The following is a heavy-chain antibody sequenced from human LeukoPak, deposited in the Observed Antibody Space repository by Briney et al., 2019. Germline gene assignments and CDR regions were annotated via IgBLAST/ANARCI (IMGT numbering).Heavy chain of an antibody. Sequence: QPGGSLRLSCAASGFTFSSYWMSWVRQAPGKGLEWVANIKQDGSEKYYVDSVKGRFTISRDNAKNSLYLQMNSLRAEDTAVYYCARDGLVGDTAMVPYFQHWGQGTLVTVSS. CDR1: GFTFSSYW. J-gene: IGHJ1*01. CDR3: ARDGLVGDTAMVPYFQH. CDR2: IKQDGSEK. D-gene: IGHD5-18*01. V-gene: IGHV3-7*01.